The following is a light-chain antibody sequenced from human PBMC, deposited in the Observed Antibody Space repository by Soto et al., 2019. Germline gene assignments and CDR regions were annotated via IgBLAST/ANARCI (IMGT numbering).Light chain of an antibody. CDR3: SLFTSAYTFV. CDR2: EVS. J-gene: IGLJ1*01. CDR1: SSDVGGYNY. V-gene: IGLV2-14*01. Sequence: QSALAQPASVSGSPGQSIAISCTGTSSDVGGYNYVSWYQQHPGKAPKLLISEVSIRPSGVSDRFSGSKSGNTASLTISGLQTEDEADYYCSLFTSAYTFVFGSGTKLTVL.